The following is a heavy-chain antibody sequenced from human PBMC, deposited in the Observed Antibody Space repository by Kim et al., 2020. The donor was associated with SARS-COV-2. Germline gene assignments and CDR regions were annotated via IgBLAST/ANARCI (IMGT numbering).Heavy chain of an antibody. V-gene: IGHV4-31*03. J-gene: IGHJ4*02. Sequence: SETLSLTCTVSGGSTSSGVYYWTWIRQHPGKGLEWIGFISYSGTTNYNPSLKSRISISLDKAKNLFSLNLNSVTAADTAVYYCAREFRPYYYDNTGHLDSWGQGTLVTVSS. CDR3: AREFRPYYYDNTGHLDS. CDR1: GGSTSSGVYY. CDR2: ISYSGTT. D-gene: IGHD3-22*01.